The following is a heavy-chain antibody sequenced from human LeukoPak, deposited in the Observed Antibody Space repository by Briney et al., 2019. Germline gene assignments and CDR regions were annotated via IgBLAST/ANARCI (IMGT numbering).Heavy chain of an antibody. D-gene: IGHD2-2*01. CDR1: GGSFSGYY. V-gene: IGHV4-34*01. J-gene: IGHJ5*02. CDR2: INHSGST. CDR3: ATARGYCSSTSCPDWFDP. Sequence: SETLSLTCAVYGGSFSGYYWSWIRQPPGKGLEWIGEINHSGSTNYNPSLKSRVTISIDTSKNQFSLKLSSVTAADLAVYYCATARGYCSSTSCPDWFDPWGQGTLVTVSS.